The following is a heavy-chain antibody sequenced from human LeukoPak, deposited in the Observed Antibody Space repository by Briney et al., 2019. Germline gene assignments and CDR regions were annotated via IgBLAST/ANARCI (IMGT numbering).Heavy chain of an antibody. CDR2: IRYDGSNK. CDR3: AKVSTFGVARGWFDP. J-gene: IGHJ5*02. Sequence: PGGSLRLSCAASGFTFSSYGMHWVRQAPGKGLEWVAFIRYDGSNKYYADSVKDRFTISRDNSKNTLYLQMNSLRAEDTAVYYCAKVSTFGVARGWFDPWGQGTLVTVSS. D-gene: IGHD3-3*01. CDR1: GFTFSSYG. V-gene: IGHV3-30*02.